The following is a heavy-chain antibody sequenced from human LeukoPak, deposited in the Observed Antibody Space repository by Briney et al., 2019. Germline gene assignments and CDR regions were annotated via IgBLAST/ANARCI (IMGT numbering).Heavy chain of an antibody. V-gene: IGHV3-30*02. J-gene: IGHJ4*02. D-gene: IGHD4-17*01. Sequence: GGSLRLSCAASGFTFSSYGMHWVRQAPDKGLEWVAFTRYDGSNKYYADSVRGRFTISRDNSKNTLYLQMISLRPEDTAVYYCAKKSRDGDDYFDYWGQGTLVTVSS. CDR1: GFTFSSYG. CDR3: AKKSRDGDDYFDY. CDR2: TRYDGSNK.